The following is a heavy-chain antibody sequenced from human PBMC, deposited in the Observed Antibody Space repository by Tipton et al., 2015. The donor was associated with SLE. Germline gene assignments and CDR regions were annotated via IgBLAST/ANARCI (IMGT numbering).Heavy chain of an antibody. CDR1: GFTFSSFA. D-gene: IGHD1-20*01. V-gene: IGHV3-23*01. CDR2: ISGSGGST. CDR3: AREPPITGTPFDY. Sequence: GSLRLSCAASGFTFSSFAMSWVRQAPGKGLEWVSAISGSGGSTYYADSVKGRFTISRDNSKNTLYLQMSSLRAEDMAVYYCAREPPITGTPFDYWGQGTLVTVSS. J-gene: IGHJ4*02.